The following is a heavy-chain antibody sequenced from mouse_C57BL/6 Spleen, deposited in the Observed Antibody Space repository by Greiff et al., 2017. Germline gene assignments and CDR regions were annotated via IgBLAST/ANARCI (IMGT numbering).Heavy chain of an antibody. D-gene: IGHD1-1*01. J-gene: IGHJ4*01. V-gene: IGHV1-69*01. CDR3: ARRIDYYGSSPYYYAMDY. CDR1: GYTFTSYW. CDR2: IDPSDSYT. Sequence: QVQLKQPGAELVMPGASVKLSCKASGYTFTSYWMHWVKQRPGQGLEWIGEIDPSDSYTNYNQKFKGKSTLTVDKSSSTAYMQLSSLTSEDSAVYYCARRIDYYGSSPYYYAMDYWGQGTSVTVSS.